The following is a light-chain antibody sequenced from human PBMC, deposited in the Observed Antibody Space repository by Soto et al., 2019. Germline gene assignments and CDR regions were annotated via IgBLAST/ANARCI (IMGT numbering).Light chain of an antibody. CDR1: SSDVGGYNY. J-gene: IGLJ2*01. CDR3: SSFAASNNVL. CDR2: EVS. V-gene: IGLV2-8*01. Sequence: QSALTQPPSASGSPGQSVTISCTGTSSDVGGYNYVSWYQQHPGKAPKLMIYEVSKRPSGVPDRFSGSKSGNTASLTVSGLQVEDEADYYCSSFAASNNVLFGGGTKLTVL.